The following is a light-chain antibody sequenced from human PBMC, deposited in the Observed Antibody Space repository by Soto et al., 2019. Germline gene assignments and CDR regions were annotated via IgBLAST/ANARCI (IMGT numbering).Light chain of an antibody. CDR1: SSNIGSNT. Sequence: QSVLTQPPSASGTPGQRVTISCSGSSSNIGSNTANWYQQLPGTAPKLLIYNKNQRPSGVPDRFSGSKSGTSASLAISGLQSEDEADYYCAVWDDSLNGVIFGGGTKPPS. CDR3: AVWDDSLNGVI. V-gene: IGLV1-44*01. CDR2: NKN. J-gene: IGLJ2*01.